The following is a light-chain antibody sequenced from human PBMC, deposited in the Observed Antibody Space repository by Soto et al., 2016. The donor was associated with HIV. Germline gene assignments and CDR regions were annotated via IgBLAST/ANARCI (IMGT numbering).Light chain of an antibody. CDR2: KAS. Sequence: DIRMTQSPSTLSASLGDRVTITCRASQSINKWLAWYQQKPGKAPNLLIYKASTSQSGVSSTFSGSGSGTEFTLIISSLQPDDFATYYCQQYNSYPWTFGQGTKVEIK. CDR3: QQYNSYPWT. J-gene: IGKJ1*01. CDR1: QSINKW. V-gene: IGKV1-5*03.